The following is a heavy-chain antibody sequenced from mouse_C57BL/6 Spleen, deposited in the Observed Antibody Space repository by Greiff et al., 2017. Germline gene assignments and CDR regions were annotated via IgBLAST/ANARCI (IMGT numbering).Heavy chain of an antibody. D-gene: IGHD1-1*01. J-gene: IGHJ3*01. Sequence: EVKLVESGEGLVKPGGSLKLSCAASGFTFSSYAMSWVRQTPEKRLEWVAYISSGGDYIYYADTVKGRFTISRDNARNTLYLQMSSLKSEDTAMYYCTRGFITQFAYWGQGTLVTVSA. CDR1: GFTFSSYA. CDR2: ISSGGDYI. V-gene: IGHV5-9-1*02. CDR3: TRGFITQFAY.